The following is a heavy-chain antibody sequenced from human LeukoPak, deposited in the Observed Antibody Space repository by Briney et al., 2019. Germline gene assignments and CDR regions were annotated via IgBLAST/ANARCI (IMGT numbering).Heavy chain of an antibody. CDR2: IRSDGTT. V-gene: IGHV4-4*07. J-gene: IGHJ6*03. Sequence: SETLSLTCTVSGDSMGNYYWNWLRQPAGKGLEWIGRIRSDGTTYANPSLESAVAMSVDTSNNHISLRLSSATAADTAVYYCARSTGFYPTYYRDVWGKGTTVTVSS. D-gene: IGHD3-22*01. CDR3: ARSTGFYPTYYRDV. CDR1: GDSMGNYY.